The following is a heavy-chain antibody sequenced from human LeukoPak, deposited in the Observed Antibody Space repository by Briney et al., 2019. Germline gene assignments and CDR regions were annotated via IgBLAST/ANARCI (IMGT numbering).Heavy chain of an antibody. CDR3: ARGYSLYYFDY. D-gene: IGHD5-18*01. CDR2: ISAYNGNT. Sequence: ASVKVSCKASGYTFTSYGISWVRQAPGQGLEWMGWISAYNGNTNYAQKFQGRVTMTSDMSTSTVYMELSSLISEDTAMYYCARGYSLYYFDYWGQGTLVTVSS. V-gene: IGHV1-18*01. J-gene: IGHJ4*02. CDR1: GYTFTSYG.